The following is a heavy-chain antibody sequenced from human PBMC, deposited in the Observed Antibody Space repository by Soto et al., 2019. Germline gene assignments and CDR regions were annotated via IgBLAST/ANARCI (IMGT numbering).Heavy chain of an antibody. CDR1: GFTFSSYS. Sequence: GGSLRLSCAASGFTFSSYSMNWVRQAPGKGLEWVSSISSSSSYIYYADSVKGRFTISRDNAKNSLYLQMNSLRAEDTAVYYCARDGGSYCSGGSCPDAFDIWGQGTMVTVSS. V-gene: IGHV3-21*01. D-gene: IGHD2-15*01. CDR3: ARDGGSYCSGGSCPDAFDI. CDR2: ISSSSSYI. J-gene: IGHJ3*02.